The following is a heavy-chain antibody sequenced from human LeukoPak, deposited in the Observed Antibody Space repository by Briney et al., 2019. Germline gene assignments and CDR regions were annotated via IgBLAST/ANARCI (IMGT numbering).Heavy chain of an antibody. V-gene: IGHV3-48*03. CDR2: ISSSGSTI. CDR1: GFTFSSYE. Sequence: GGSLRLSCAASGFTFSSYEMHWVRQAPGKELEWVSYISSSGSTIYYADSVKGRFTISRDNAKNSLYLQMNSLRAEDTAVYYCARDQEGTTVTTPAWGQGTLVTVSS. J-gene: IGHJ5*02. CDR3: ARDQEGTTVTTPA. D-gene: IGHD4-17*01.